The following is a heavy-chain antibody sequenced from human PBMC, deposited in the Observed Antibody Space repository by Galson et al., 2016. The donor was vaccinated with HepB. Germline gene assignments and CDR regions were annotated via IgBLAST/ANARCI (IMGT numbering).Heavy chain of an antibody. CDR2: ISWNSGNM. CDR3: AKAPQWRAARFDP. J-gene: IGHJ5*02. D-gene: IGHD6-6*01. CDR1: GFSFDDYT. Sequence: SLRLSCAASGFSFDDYTMHWVRQAPGKGLEWVSGISWNSGNMAYADSVKGRFTISRDNAKNSLYLQMTSLRPEDTALYYCAKAPQWRAARFDPWGQGTLGTVSS. V-gene: IGHV3-9*01.